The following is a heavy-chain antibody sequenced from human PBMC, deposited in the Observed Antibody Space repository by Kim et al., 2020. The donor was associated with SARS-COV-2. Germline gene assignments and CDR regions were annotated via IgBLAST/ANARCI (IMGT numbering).Heavy chain of an antibody. Sequence: YAGSVKGRFTVSRDNPKNSLILQMDSLRAEDTAVYYCSRVGTATTTRHSDFWGQGTLVTVS. D-gene: IGHD1-1*01. CDR3: SRVGTATTTRHSDF. V-gene: IGHV3-11*06. J-gene: IGHJ4*02.